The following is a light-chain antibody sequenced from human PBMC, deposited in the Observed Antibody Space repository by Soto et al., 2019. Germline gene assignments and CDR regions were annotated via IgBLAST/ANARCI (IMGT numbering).Light chain of an antibody. CDR3: QSADINDTCGI. J-gene: IGLJ2*01. CDR1: ALTIQY. CDR2: KDT. Sequence: SYEPTQPPSVSVSPGQTARITCSGDALTIQYAYWYQQKPRQAPVVIIYKDTERPSGIPERFSGSSSGTTVTLTISGVRAEDEADYYCQSADINDTCGIFGGGTKLTVL. V-gene: IGLV3-25*03.